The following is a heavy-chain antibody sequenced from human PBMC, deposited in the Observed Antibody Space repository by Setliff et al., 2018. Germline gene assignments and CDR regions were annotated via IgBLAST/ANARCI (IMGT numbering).Heavy chain of an antibody. J-gene: IGHJ4*01. CDR2: IQNGGNT. CDR3: ARDQYTSGWHGPPESYFDC. V-gene: IGHV4-59*01. D-gene: IGHD6-19*01. CDR1: GDSISRYY. Sequence: KTSETLSLTCTVSGDSISRYYWSWIRQPTGKGLEWIGYIQNGGNTKYNPSLGSRITMSVDTSKNQFSLKLSSVTAADTAVYYCARDQYTSGWHGPPESYFDCWGLGILVTVSS.